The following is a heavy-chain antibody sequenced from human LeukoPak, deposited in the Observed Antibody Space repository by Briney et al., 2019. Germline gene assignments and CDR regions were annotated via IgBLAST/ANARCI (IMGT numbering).Heavy chain of an antibody. J-gene: IGHJ4*02. CDR1: GFTFSSCG. V-gene: IGHV3-53*01. D-gene: IGHD1-26*01. CDR3: ARGGWELSY. Sequence: PGGSLRLSCAASGFTFSSCGMSWVRQTPGKGLEWVSVIYSGGITYYADSVKGRFTISRDNSKNTLYLQMNSLRAEDTAVYYCARGGWELSYWGQGTLVTVSS. CDR2: IYSGGIT.